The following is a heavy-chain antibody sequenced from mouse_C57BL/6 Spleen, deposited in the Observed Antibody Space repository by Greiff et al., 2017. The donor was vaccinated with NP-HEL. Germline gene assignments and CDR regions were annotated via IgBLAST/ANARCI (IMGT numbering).Heavy chain of an antibody. CDR1: GFSLTSYG. D-gene: IGHD2-4*01. J-gene: IGHJ3*01. CDR2: IWGDGST. Sequence: VMLVESGPGLVAPSQSLSITCTVSGFSLTSYGVSWVRQPPGKGLEWLGVIWGDGSTNYHSAPISRLSISKDNSKSQVFLKLNSLQTDDTATYYCAKGGDYDYDVGFAYWGQGTLVTVSA. CDR3: AKGGDYDYDVGFAY. V-gene: IGHV2-3*01.